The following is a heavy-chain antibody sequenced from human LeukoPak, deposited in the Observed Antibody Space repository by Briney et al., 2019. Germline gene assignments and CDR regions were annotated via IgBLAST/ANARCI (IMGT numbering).Heavy chain of an antibody. CDR2: IKPDGSDT. Sequence: GGSLRLSCAASGFTFGTFWMHWVRQAPGKGLVWVSRIKPDGSDTNYADSVKGRFTISRDNAKNTVYLQMNSLRAEDTAVYYCARGKYGGYFIDYWGQGTLVTVSS. D-gene: IGHD5-12*01. V-gene: IGHV3-74*01. CDR1: GFTFGTFW. J-gene: IGHJ4*02. CDR3: ARGKYGGYFIDY.